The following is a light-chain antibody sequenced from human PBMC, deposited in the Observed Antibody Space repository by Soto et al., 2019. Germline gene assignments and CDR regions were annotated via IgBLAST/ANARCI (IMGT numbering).Light chain of an antibody. V-gene: IGKV3-11*01. J-gene: IGKJ1*01. CDR3: QQRSNWPWT. CDR1: QSVSSY. Sequence: EIVLTQSPATLSLSPGERATLSCRASQSVSSYLAWYQQKPGQAPRLLIYDASNRATGIPARFSGSGSGTDITLTITCLEPEDFAVYYCQQRSNWPWTFGQGTKVEIK. CDR2: DAS.